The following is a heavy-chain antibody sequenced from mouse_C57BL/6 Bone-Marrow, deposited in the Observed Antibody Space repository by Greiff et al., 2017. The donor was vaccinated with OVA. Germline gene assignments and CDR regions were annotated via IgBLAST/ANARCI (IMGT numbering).Heavy chain of an antibody. CDR3: DRALITTKFDY. V-gene: IGHV14-2*01. J-gene: IGHJ2*01. D-gene: IGHD1-1*01. CDR1: GFNIKDYY. Sequence: VQLQQSGAELVKPGASVKLSCTASGFNIKDYYMHWVKQRTEQGLEWIGRIDPEDGETKYAPQFQGKATITADTSSNTAYLQLSSLTSEDTAVYYCDRALITTKFDYWGQGTTLTVSS. CDR2: IDPEDGET.